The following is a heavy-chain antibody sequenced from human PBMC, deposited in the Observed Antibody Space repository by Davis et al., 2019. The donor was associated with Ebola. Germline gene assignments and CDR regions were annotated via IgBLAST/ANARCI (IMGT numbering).Heavy chain of an antibody. CDR3: ARGRAYYGSGSYYRGYGMDV. CDR1: GGSISSYY. CDR2: IHHSGST. J-gene: IGHJ6*02. V-gene: IGHV4-34*01. D-gene: IGHD3-10*01. Sequence: SETLSLTCTVSGGSISSYYWSWIRQPPGKGLEWIGEIHHSGSTYYNPSLKSRVTISVDTSKNQFSLKLSSVTAADTAVYYCARGRAYYGSGSYYRGYGMDVWGQGTTVTVSS.